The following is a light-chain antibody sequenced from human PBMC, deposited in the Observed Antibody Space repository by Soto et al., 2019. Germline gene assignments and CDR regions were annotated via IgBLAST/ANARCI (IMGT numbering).Light chain of an antibody. V-gene: IGLV1-44*01. CDR2: SNN. CDR3: AAWDDSLNGQGV. Sequence: QSVLTQPPSASGTPGRRVTISCSGSSSNIGSNNVNWYQQLPGTAPKLLIYSNNQRPSGVPDRFSGSKSGTSASLAISGLQSEDEADYYCAAWDDSLNGQGVFGGGTKLTVL. J-gene: IGLJ3*02. CDR1: SSNIGSNN.